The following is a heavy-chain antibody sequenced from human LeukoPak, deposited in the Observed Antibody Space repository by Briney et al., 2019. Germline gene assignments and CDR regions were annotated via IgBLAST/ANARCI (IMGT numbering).Heavy chain of an antibody. D-gene: IGHD3-10*01. Sequence: GASVKVSCKASGYTFTSYGISWVRQAPGQGLEWMGWISAYNGNTNYAQKFQGRVTITADESTNTAYMELSSLRSEDTAVYYCARLDYFGSGLYYYMDVWGKGTTVTISS. J-gene: IGHJ6*03. V-gene: IGHV1-18*01. CDR3: ARLDYFGSGLYYYMDV. CDR1: GYTFTSYG. CDR2: ISAYNGNT.